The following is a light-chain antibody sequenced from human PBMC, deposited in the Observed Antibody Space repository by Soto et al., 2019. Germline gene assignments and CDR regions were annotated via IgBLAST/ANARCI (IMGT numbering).Light chain of an antibody. J-gene: IGLJ2*01. CDR2: EDN. CDR3: QSYDSNNRGV. CDR1: SGSIATNY. Sequence: NFMLTQPHSVSESPGKTVTISCTGSSGSIATNYVQWYQQRPGSAPTTVIYEDNQRSSGVPDRFSGSIDSSSNSASLTISGLKTEEEADYYCQSYDSNNRGVFGGGTKLTVL. V-gene: IGLV6-57*02.